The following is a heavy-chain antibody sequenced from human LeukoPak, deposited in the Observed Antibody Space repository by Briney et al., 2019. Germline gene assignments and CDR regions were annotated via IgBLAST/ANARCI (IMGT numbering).Heavy chain of an antibody. CDR1: GGSISYYY. D-gene: IGHD4-17*01. V-gene: IGHV4-59*01. CDR3: AREDPQTTVPEGMDV. J-gene: IGHJ6*02. Sequence: SETLSLTCTVSGGSISYYYWSWLRQSPGKGLEGIGYIYYSGTTNYNPSLKSRVTISVATSKNQFSLQLRSVTAADTAVYYCAREDPQTTVPEGMDVWGQGTTVTVSS. CDR2: IYYSGTT.